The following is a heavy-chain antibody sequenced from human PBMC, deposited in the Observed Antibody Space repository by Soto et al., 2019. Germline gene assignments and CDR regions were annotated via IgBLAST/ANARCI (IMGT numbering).Heavy chain of an antibody. CDR3: GRGGSCTRVDN. D-gene: IGHD2-2*01. Sequence: QVQLVQSGAEVKMPGSSVKVSCKASGGTLHNHAVTWVRQAPGQGLEWMGGIISIFGPAKYAQNFQGRVTNTADESTNTAYMELTSLRSEDTAVYYRGRGGSCTRVDNWGQGTLVTVSS. V-gene: IGHV1-69*01. CDR1: GGTLHNHA. J-gene: IGHJ4*02. CDR2: IISIFGPA.